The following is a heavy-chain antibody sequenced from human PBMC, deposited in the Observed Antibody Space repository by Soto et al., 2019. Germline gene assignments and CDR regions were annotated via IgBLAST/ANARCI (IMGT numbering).Heavy chain of an antibody. V-gene: IGHV4-30-4*01. CDR2: IYYSGST. J-gene: IGHJ6*02. Sequence: QVQLQESGPGLVKPSQTLSLTCTVSGGSISSGDYYWSWIRQPPGKGLEWIGYIYYSGSTYYNPSLKSRVTISVDASKNQFSLKLSSVTAADTAVYYCARDDYGDSYYYYGMDVWGQGTTDPVSS. CDR1: GGSISSGDYY. CDR3: ARDDYGDSYYYYGMDV. D-gene: IGHD4-17*01.